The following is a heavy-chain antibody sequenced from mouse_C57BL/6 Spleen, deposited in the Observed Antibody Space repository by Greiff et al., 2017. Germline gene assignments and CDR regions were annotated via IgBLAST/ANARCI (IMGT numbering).Heavy chain of an antibody. V-gene: IGHV1-59*01. CDR2: IDPSDSYT. Sequence: QVQLQQPGAELVRPGTSVKLSCKASGYTFTSYWMHWVKQRPGQGLEWIGVIDPSDSYTNYNQKFKGKATLTVDTSSSTAYMQLSSLTSEDAAVYDCARDSNYYFDYWGQGTTLTVSS. CDR3: ARDSNYYFDY. D-gene: IGHD2-5*01. CDR1: GYTFTSYW. J-gene: IGHJ2*01.